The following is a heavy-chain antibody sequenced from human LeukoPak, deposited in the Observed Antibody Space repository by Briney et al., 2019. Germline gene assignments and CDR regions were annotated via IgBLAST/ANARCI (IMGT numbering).Heavy chain of an antibody. CDR2: IYTSGST. V-gene: IGHV4-61*02. CDR1: GGSISSGDYY. CDR3: ARDWEVVVIPNYYYYYMDV. Sequence: SQTLSLTCTVSGGSISSGDYYWSWIRQPAGKGLEWIGRIYTSGSTNYNPSLKSRVTTSVDTSKNQFSLKLSSVTAADTAVYYCARDWEVVVIPNYYYYYMDVWGKGTTVTVSS. D-gene: IGHD3-22*01. J-gene: IGHJ6*03.